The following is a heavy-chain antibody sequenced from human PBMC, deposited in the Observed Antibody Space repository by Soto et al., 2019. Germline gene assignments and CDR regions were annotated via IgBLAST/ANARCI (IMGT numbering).Heavy chain of an antibody. V-gene: IGHV3-9*01. Sequence: GGSLRLSCAASGFTFDDYAMHWVRQAPGKGLEWVSGISWNSGSIGYADSVKGRFTISRDNAKNSLYLQMNSLRAEDTALYYCAKGIAAAQWSWFDPWGQGTLVTVSS. J-gene: IGHJ5*02. CDR3: AKGIAAAQWSWFDP. CDR2: ISWNSGSI. CDR1: GFTFDDYA. D-gene: IGHD6-13*01.